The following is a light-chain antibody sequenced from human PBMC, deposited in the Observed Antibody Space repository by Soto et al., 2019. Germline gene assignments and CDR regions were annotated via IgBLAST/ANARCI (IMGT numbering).Light chain of an antibody. CDR1: EFISKW. Sequence: DIQITQSPSTPSASVGDRVTITCRASEFISKWLAWYQQKPGTAPKLLIYQASSLESGVPSRCSGSGSGTEFTLSITSLQPDDFATYYCQHYNSYLETFGQGTKVEIK. CDR2: QAS. CDR3: QHYNSYLET. J-gene: IGKJ1*01. V-gene: IGKV1-5*03.